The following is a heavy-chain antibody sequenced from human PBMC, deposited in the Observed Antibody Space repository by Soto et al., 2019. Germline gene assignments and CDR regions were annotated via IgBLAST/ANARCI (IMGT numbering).Heavy chain of an antibody. V-gene: IGHV3-7*01. CDR1: GFTFSSYW. J-gene: IGHJ3*02. D-gene: IGHD3-3*01. Sequence: PGGSLRLSCAASGFTFSSYWMSWVRQAPGKGLEWVANIKQDGSEKYYVDSVKGRFTISRDNAKNSLYLQMNSLRAEDTAVYYCARTVSIPTLHDFWSGSRLGAFDIWGQGTMVTVSS. CDR3: ARTVSIPTLHDFWSGSRLGAFDI. CDR2: IKQDGSEK.